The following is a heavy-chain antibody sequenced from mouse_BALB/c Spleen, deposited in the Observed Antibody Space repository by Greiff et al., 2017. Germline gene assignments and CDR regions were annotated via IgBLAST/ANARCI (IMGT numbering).Heavy chain of an antibody. J-gene: IGHJ3*01. D-gene: IGHD1-2*01. V-gene: IGHV1S127*01. CDR2: IDPSDSYT. CDR3: TRGSTATTFAY. CDR1: GYTFTSYW. Sequence: QVQLQQSGAELVKPGASVKMSCKASGYTFTSYWMHWVKQRPGQGLEWIGTIDPSDSYTSYNQKFKGKATLTVDTSSSTAYMQLSSLTSEDSAVYYCTRGSTATTFAYWGQGTLVTVSA.